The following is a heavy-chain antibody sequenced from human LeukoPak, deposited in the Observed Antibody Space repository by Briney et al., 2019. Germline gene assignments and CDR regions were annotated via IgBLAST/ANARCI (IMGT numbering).Heavy chain of an antibody. Sequence: GGSLRLSCAASGFTVSSNYMSWVRRAPGKGLEWVSVIYSGGSTYYADSVKGRFTISRHNSKNTLYLQMNSLRAEDTAVYYCAGGTGGYSGYDYGYFDYWGQGTLVTVSS. V-gene: IGHV3-53*04. D-gene: IGHD5-12*01. J-gene: IGHJ4*02. CDR3: AGGTGGYSGYDYGYFDY. CDR2: IYSGGST. CDR1: GFTVSSNY.